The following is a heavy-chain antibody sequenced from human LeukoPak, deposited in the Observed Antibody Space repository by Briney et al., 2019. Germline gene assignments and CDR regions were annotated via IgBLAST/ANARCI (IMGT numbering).Heavy chain of an antibody. V-gene: IGHV1-69*05. Sequence: EASVKVSCKASGGTFSSYAISWVRQAPGQGLEWMGRIIPIFGTANYAQKFQGRVTITTDESTSTAYMELSSLRSEDTAVYYCARDNRAGYCSGGSCFYGGDYWGQGTLVTVSS. CDR1: GGTFSSYA. CDR2: IIPIFGTA. D-gene: IGHD2-15*01. J-gene: IGHJ4*02. CDR3: ARDNRAGYCSGGSCFYGGDY.